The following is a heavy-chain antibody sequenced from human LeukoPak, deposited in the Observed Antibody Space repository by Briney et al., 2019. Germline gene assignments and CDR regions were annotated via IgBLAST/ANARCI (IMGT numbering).Heavy chain of an antibody. D-gene: IGHD3-10*01. CDR1: GYTLSTYT. V-gene: IGHV1-3*01. CDR2: IYAGNGNV. J-gene: IGHJ4*02. CDR3: AGAYYYGSGSYYPLDY. Sequence: GASVKVSCKASGYTLSTYTMHWLRQAPGQRPEWMGCIYAGNGNVKYSQNFQARVTITKDTSASTAYMELSSLRSEDTAVYYCAGAYYYGSGSYYPLDYWGQGTLVTVSS.